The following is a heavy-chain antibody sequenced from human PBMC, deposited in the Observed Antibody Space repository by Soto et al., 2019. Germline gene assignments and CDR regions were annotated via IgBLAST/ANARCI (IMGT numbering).Heavy chain of an antibody. Sequence: EVQLLESGGGLVQPGGSLRLSCAASGFTFINYAMSWVRQAPGKGLEWGADFSSSGDNTHYADSVKGRFTISRDNSKKTLHLQMKSLRAEDTAVYYCANLACPYSAVAAAGRSYWGQGSLVTVS. CDR1: GFTFINYA. V-gene: IGHV3-23*01. J-gene: IGHJ4*02. D-gene: IGHD6-13*01. CDR3: ANLACPYSAVAAAGRSY. CDR2: FSSSGDNT.